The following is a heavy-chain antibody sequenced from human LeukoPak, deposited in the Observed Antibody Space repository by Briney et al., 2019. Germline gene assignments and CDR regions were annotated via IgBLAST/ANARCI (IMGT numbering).Heavy chain of an antibody. V-gene: IGHV3-9*01. D-gene: IGHD1-26*01. Sequence: GRSLRLSCVASGFTFDDYAMHWVRHAPGKGLEWVSGISWNSGRIIYADSVNGRFTISRDNAKNSLYLQMNSLRAEDAAVYYRARDPIDPISGSYSDDAFDIWGQGTMVTVSS. CDR2: ISWNSGRI. J-gene: IGHJ3*02. CDR1: GFTFDDYA. CDR3: ARDPIDPISGSYSDDAFDI.